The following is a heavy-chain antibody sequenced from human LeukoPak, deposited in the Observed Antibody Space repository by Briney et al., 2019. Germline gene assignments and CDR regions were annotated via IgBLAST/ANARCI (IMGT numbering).Heavy chain of an antibody. J-gene: IGHJ4*02. CDR3: ARGGIAWELLDY. Sequence: SETLSLTCTVSGYSISSGYYWGWIRQPPGKGLEWVGSFYHSGSTYYNPSLKSRVTISVDTSKNQFSLKLRSVTAADTAVYYCARGGIAWELLDYWGQGTLVTVSS. D-gene: IGHD1-26*01. V-gene: IGHV4-38-2*02. CDR2: FYHSGST. CDR1: GYSISSGYY.